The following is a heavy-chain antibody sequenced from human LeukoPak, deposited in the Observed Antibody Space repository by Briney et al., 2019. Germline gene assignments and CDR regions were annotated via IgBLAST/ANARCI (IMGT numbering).Heavy chain of an antibody. D-gene: IGHD3-3*01. CDR2: INPNSGGT. Sequence: ASVKVSCKASGYTFSDYYMHWVRQAPGQGLEWMGWINPNSGGTNYAQKFQGRVTMTRDTSISTAYMELNTLRSDDTAVYYCASNDWIFGYDYWGQGTLVTVSS. CDR1: GYTFSDYY. V-gene: IGHV1-2*02. J-gene: IGHJ4*02. CDR3: ASNDWIFGYDY.